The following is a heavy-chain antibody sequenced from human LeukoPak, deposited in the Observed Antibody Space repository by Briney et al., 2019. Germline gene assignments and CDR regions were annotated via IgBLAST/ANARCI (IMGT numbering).Heavy chain of an antibody. V-gene: IGHV1-69*13. J-gene: IGHJ4*02. D-gene: IGHD3-22*01. Sequence: ASVKVSCKASGGTFSSYAISWVRQAPGQGLEWMGGIIPIFGTANYAQKFQGRVTITADESTSTAYMELSSLRPEDTAVYYCARRHPDYYDSSGYYYSSYYFDYWGQGTLVTVSS. CDR1: GGTFSSYA. CDR2: IIPIFGTA. CDR3: ARRHPDYYDSSGYYYSSYYFDY.